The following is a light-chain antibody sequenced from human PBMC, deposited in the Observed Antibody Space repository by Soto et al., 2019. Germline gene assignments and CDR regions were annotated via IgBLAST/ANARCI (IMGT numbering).Light chain of an antibody. CDR1: SSNIGSNT. CDR2: TAG. Sequence: QAVVTQPLSASASPGQRVTISCSGGSSNIGSNTVAWYQHLPGTAPPRLIFTAGQRPSGVPGRFSGFKSGTSASLAISGLQSEDEADYYCCSYVGSSINVFFGGGTKVTVL. J-gene: IGLJ2*01. V-gene: IGLV1-44*01. CDR3: CSYVGSSINVF.